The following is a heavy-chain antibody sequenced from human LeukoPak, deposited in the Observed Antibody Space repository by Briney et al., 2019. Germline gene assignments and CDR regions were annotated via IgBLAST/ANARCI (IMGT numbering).Heavy chain of an antibody. J-gene: IGHJ4*02. V-gene: IGHV3-23*01. CDR3: ARGSYGTCDC. CDR2: VSGTGSTT. CDR1: GFTFNSYA. Sequence: GGSLRLSCAASGFTFNSYAMAWVRQAPGKGLEWVSVVSGTGSTTHYADSVKGRFTISRDNSKNTLYLQMNSLRDEDTAVYYCARGSYGTCDCWGQGTLVTVSS. D-gene: IGHD2-21*01.